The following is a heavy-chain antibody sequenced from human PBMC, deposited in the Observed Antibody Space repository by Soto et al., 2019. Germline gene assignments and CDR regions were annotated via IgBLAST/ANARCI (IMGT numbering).Heavy chain of an antibody. CDR3: AREMDVDTDFFAY. D-gene: IGHD5-18*01. V-gene: IGHV4-31*11. J-gene: IGHJ4*02. CDR1: GGSISSGGYH. Sequence: KPSETLSLTCAVSGGSISSGGYHWSWIRQHPGKGLEWIGYIYYSGSTYYNPSLKSRVTISVDTSKNQFSLKLSSVTAADTAVYYGAREMDVDTDFFAYWGQGTLVTVSS. CDR2: IYYSGST.